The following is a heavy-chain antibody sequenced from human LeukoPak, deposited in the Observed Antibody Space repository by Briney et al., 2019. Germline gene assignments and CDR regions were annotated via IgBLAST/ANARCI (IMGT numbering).Heavy chain of an antibody. V-gene: IGHV1-69*13. D-gene: IGHD3-3*01. CDR3: ARDPSLRFLEWLPLHS. Sequence: SVKVSCKASGGTFSSYAISWVRQAPGQGLEWMGGIIPIFGTANYAQKFQGRVTITADESTSTAYMELSSLRSEDTAVYYCARDPSLRFLEWLPLHSWGQGTLVTVSS. J-gene: IGHJ4*02. CDR2: IIPIFGTA. CDR1: GGTFSSYA.